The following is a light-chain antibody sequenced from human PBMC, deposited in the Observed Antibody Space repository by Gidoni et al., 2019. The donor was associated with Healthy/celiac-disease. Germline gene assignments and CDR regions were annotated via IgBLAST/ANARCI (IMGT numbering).Light chain of an antibody. V-gene: IGLV1-40*01. Sequence: QSVLTQPPSVSVAPGQRVTISCTGSSSNIGAGYDLHWYQQLPGTAPKLLIYGNSNRPSGVPDRFSGSKSGTSASLAITGLQAEDEADYYCQSYDSSLSGVFGTGTKVTVL. J-gene: IGLJ1*01. CDR2: GNS. CDR1: SSNIGAGYD. CDR3: QSYDSSLSGV.